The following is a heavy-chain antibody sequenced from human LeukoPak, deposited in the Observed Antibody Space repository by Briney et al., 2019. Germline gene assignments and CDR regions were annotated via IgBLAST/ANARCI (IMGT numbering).Heavy chain of an antibody. D-gene: IGHD1-26*01. CDR2: ISYDGNNE. CDR1: GFTFSSYG. V-gene: IGHV3-30*18. J-gene: IGHJ6*03. CDR3: AKCGTNYYYYYMDV. Sequence: GGSLRLSCAASGFTFSSYGMHWVRQAPGKELEWVAVISYDGNNEYYADSVKGRFTISRDNSKNTLYLQMNSLRAEDTAVYYCAKCGTNYYYYYMDVWGKGTTVTVSS.